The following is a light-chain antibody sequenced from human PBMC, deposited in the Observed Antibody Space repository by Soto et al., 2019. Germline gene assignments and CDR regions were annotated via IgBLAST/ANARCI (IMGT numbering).Light chain of an antibody. Sequence: QSALTQPASVSGSPGQSITISCTGTSSDVGGYNYVSWYQQHPGKAPKLMIYDVSNRPSGVSNRFSGSKSGNTASLTISGLQTEDEADYYCGSYTSTSPYVFGTGTQLTVL. V-gene: IGLV2-14*01. CDR3: GSYTSTSPYV. CDR1: SSDVGGYNY. CDR2: DVS. J-gene: IGLJ1*01.